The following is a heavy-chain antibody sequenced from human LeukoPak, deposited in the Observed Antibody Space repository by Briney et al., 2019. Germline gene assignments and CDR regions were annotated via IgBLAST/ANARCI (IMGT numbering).Heavy chain of an antibody. V-gene: IGHV3-30-3*01. CDR2: ISYDGSNK. CDR1: GFTFSSYT. Sequence: GGSLRLSCAASGFTFSSYTMTWVRQAPGKGLEWVAVISYDGSNKYYADSVKGRFTISRDNSKNTLYLQMNSLRAEDTAVYYCARPSTQWLLLQYFDYWGQGTLVTVSS. J-gene: IGHJ4*02. CDR3: ARPSTQWLLLQYFDY. D-gene: IGHD2-15*01.